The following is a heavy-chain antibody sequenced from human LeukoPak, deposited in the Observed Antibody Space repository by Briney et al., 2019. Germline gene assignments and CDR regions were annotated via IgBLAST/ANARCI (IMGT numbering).Heavy chain of an antibody. Sequence: GGSLRLSCAASGFTFSSYSMNWVRQAPGKGLEWVSSISSSSSYINYADSVKGRFTISRDNAKNSLYLQMNSLRAEDTAVYYCAVGHDYGDYGSFDYWGQGTLVTVSS. CDR2: ISSSSSYI. D-gene: IGHD4-17*01. CDR3: AVGHDYGDYGSFDY. CDR1: GFTFSSYS. J-gene: IGHJ4*02. V-gene: IGHV3-21*04.